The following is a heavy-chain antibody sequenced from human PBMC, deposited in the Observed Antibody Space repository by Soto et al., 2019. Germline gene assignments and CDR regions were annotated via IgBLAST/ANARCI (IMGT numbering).Heavy chain of an antibody. J-gene: IGHJ4*02. CDR3: ASGGELAGWMTFDS. CDR1: GGTFNTYG. CDR2: IIPLFGTT. V-gene: IGHV1-69*01. Sequence: QVHLVQSGAEVKKPGSSVKVSCRASGGTFNTYGFNWVRQAPGQGLEWMGGIIPLFGTTTYAQNFQGRVTITADHSTTAAYMALSGLTSADTAVYFCASGGELAGWMTFDSWVQGSLVTFSS. D-gene: IGHD6-19*01.